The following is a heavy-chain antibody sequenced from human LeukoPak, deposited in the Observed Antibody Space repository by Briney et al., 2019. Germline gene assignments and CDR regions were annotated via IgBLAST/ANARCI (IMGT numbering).Heavy chain of an antibody. CDR1: GFTFSSYG. D-gene: IGHD6-13*01. Sequence: GGSLRLSCAASGFTFSSYGMHWVRQAPGKGLEWVAFIRYDGSNKYYADSVKGRFTISRDNSKNTLYLQMNSLRAEDTAVYYCARGDGSSWHFYYFDYWGQGTLVTVSS. J-gene: IGHJ4*02. V-gene: IGHV3-30*02. CDR3: ARGDGSSWHFYYFDY. CDR2: IRYDGSNK.